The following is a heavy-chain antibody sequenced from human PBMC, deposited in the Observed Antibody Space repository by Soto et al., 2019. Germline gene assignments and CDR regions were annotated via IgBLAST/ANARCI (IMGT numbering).Heavy chain of an antibody. CDR2: SNYSGSS. D-gene: IGHD5-18*01. Sequence: SDTLSFTCAVYGGSFSGYDWSWMRQPPGKGLEWIGESNYSGSSNYNPSLKSRATISEDTSKNPSSPKLTSVTAEDPTVNFCTIGNKAMVLQFDPWGQRTLVTESS. CDR3: TIGNKAMVLQFDP. CDR1: GGSFSGYD. V-gene: IGHV4-34*01. J-gene: IGHJ5*02.